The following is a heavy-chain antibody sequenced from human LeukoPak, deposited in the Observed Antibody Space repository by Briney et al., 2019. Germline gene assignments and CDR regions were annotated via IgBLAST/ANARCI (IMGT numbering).Heavy chain of an antibody. V-gene: IGHV1-46*01. CDR2: INPSGGST. CDR1: GYTFTSYY. D-gene: IGHD6-6*01. CDR3: ARVGGRWIAARRGGGLHY. Sequence: GASVKVSCKASGYTFTSYYMHWVRQAPGQGLEWMGIINPSGGSTSYAQKFQGRVTMTRDTSTSTVYMELSSLRSEDTAVYYCARVGGRWIAARRGGGLHYWGQGTLVTVSS. J-gene: IGHJ4*02.